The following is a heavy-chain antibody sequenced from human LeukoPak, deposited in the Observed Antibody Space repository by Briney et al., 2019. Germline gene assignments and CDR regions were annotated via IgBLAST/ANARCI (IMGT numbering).Heavy chain of an antibody. J-gene: IGHJ6*02. CDR3: ARITFVLEGYGMDV. CDR1: GGSISSGGYY. CDR2: IYHSGST. Sequence: SETLSLTCTVSGGSISSGGYYWSWIRQPPGKGLEWIGYIYHSGSTNYNPSLKSRVTISVDTSKNQYSLSLSSVTAADTAVYYCARITFVLEGYGMDVWGQGTTVTVSS. D-gene: IGHD3-16*01. V-gene: IGHV4-61*08.